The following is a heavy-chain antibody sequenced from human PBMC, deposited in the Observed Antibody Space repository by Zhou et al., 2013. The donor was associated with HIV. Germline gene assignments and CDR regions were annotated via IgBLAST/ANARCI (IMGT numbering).Heavy chain of an antibody. V-gene: IGHV1-8*03. CDR1: GYTFTSYD. Sequence: QVQLVQSGAEVKKPGASVKVSCKASGYTFTSYDINWVRQATGQGLEWMGWMNPNSGNTGYAQKFQGRVTITRNTSISTAYMELSSLRSEDTAVYYCARGALRPRGIAAASLLGYWGQGTLVTVSS. J-gene: IGHJ4*02. D-gene: IGHD6-13*01. CDR2: MNPNSGNT. CDR3: ARGALRPRGIAAASLLGY.